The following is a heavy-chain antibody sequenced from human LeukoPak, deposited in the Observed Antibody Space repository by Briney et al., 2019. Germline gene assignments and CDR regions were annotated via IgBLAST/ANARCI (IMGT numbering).Heavy chain of an antibody. CDR1: GFTFSSSA. V-gene: IGHV3-23*01. Sequence: GGSLRLSCAASGFTFSSSAMSWVRQAPGKGLEWVSAISNNGGYTYYADSVQGRFTISRDNSKNTLYLQMNSLRAEDTAVYYCAKALFPEMATIMNYWGQGTLVTVSS. D-gene: IGHD5-24*01. J-gene: IGHJ4*02. CDR2: ISNNGGYT. CDR3: AKALFPEMATIMNY.